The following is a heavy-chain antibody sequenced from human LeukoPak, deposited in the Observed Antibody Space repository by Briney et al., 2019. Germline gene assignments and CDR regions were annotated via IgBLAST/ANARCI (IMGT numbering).Heavy chain of an antibody. V-gene: IGHV3-21*01. CDR3: ARDVRVDL. Sequence: GGSLRLSCAASGFTFSSYIMNWVRQARGKGRGWVSPISGSNSFIYYADSVKGRVTLSREKAKNSLSLQVNTVRAEDTAVYYCARDVRVDLWGQGTLVTVSS. CDR2: ISGSNSFI. CDR1: GFTFSSYI. J-gene: IGHJ4*02. D-gene: IGHD2/OR15-2a*01.